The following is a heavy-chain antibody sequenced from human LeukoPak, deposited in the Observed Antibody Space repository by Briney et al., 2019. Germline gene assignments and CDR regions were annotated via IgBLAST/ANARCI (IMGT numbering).Heavy chain of an antibody. J-gene: IGHJ6*03. D-gene: IGHD3-10*01. CDR3: ARVLSGRGSLYSYYYYMDV. Sequence: HSGGSLRLSCAASGFTFSSYAMSWVRQAPGKGLEGVSSFSGSGGSTYYADSVKGRFTFSRDNSKNTLYLQMNSLRAEDTAVYYCARVLSGRGSLYSYYYYMDVWGKGTTVTISS. CDR2: FSGSGGST. V-gene: IGHV3-23*01. CDR1: GFTFSSYA.